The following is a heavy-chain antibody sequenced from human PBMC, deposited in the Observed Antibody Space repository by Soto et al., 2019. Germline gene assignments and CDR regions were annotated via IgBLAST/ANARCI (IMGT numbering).Heavy chain of an antibody. CDR2: ISAYDGDT. V-gene: IGHV1-18*01. J-gene: IGHJ4*02. CDR1: GYTFTSFG. Sequence: QVQLVQSGDEVKRPGASVKVSCQASGYTFTSFGISWVRQAPGQGLEWMGWISAYDGDTSYAQKFQGRVTMTTDTSMTTDYLELRSLRSDDTAVYYWARARSSMVVVDFWGQGTLVTVSS. D-gene: IGHD3-22*01. CDR3: ARARSSMVVVDF.